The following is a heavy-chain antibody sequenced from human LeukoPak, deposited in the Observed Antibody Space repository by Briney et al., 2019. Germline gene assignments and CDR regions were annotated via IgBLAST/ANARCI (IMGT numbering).Heavy chain of an antibody. D-gene: IGHD2-15*01. Sequence: GGSLRLSCAASGFTFSSYAITWVRQPPGKGLQWVSSISASGGSTYYADSVKGPCTISRDSSKKTLYLPLNSLRAEDTAVYYCAKDLDQASGYCRGGSCYSVDHWGQGTLVTVSS. CDR1: GFTFSSYA. J-gene: IGHJ5*02. V-gene: IGHV3-23*01. CDR2: ISASGGST. CDR3: AKDLDQASGYCRGGSCYSVDH.